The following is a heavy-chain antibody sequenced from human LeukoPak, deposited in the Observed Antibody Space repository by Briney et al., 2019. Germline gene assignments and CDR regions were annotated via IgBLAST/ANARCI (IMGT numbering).Heavy chain of an antibody. CDR2: IIPILGIA. CDR3: ARGYANNY. D-gene: IGHD5-12*01. J-gene: IGHJ4*02. Sequence: SVTVSCKASGGTFSSYAISWVRQAPGQGLEWMGRIIPILGIANYAQKFQGRVTITADKSTSTAYMELSSLRSEDTAVYYCARGYANNYWGQGTLVTVSS. V-gene: IGHV1-69*04. CDR1: GGTFSSYA.